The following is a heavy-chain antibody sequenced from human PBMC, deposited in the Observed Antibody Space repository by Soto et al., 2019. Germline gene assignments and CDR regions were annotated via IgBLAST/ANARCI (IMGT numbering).Heavy chain of an antibody. V-gene: IGHV3-33*01. D-gene: IGHD6-13*01. CDR3: ARAQLVSSWPVFDP. CDR2: IWYDGSNK. Sequence: GALRLSCAASGFTFSSYGMHWVRQAPGKGLEWVAVIWYDGSNKYYADSVKGRFTISRDNSKNTLYLQMNSLRAEDTAVYYCARAQLVSSWPVFDPWGQGTLVTVSS. CDR1: GFTFSSYG. J-gene: IGHJ5*02.